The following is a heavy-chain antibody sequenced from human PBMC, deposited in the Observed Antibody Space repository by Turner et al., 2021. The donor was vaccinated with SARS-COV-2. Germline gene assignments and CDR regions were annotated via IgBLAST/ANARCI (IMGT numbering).Heavy chain of an antibody. J-gene: IGHJ6*02. CDR1: GGTFSSYA. D-gene: IGHD3-10*01. CDR2: IIPILGIA. V-gene: IGHV1-69*10. Sequence: QVQLVQSGAEGKKPGSSVKVSCKASGGTFSSYAISWVRQAPGQGLEWMGGIIPILGIANYAQKFQGRVTITADKSTSTAYMELSSLRSEDTAVYYCARAATMVRGVIRNSFYYYYGMDVWGQGTTVTVSS. CDR3: ARAATMVRGVIRNSFYYYYGMDV.